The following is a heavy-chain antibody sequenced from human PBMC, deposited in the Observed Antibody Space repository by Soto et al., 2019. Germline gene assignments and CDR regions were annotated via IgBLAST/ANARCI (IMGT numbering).Heavy chain of an antibody. V-gene: IGHV3-23*01. D-gene: IGHD3-10*01. J-gene: IGHJ4*02. CDR1: GFTFSSYA. CDR2: ISGSGGST. Sequence: GGSLRLSCAASGFTFSSYAMSWVRQAPGKGLEWVSAISGSGGSTYYADSVKGRFTISRDNSKNTLYLQMNSLRAEDTAVYYWAKDLLLWFGEFDYWGQGTLVTVSS. CDR3: AKDLLLWFGEFDY.